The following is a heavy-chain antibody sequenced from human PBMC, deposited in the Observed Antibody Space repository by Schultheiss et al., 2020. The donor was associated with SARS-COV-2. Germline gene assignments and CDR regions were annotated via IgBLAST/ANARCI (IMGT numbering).Heavy chain of an antibody. V-gene: IGHV4-61*01. CDR2: IYYSGST. D-gene: IGHD6-13*01. J-gene: IGHJ5*02. Sequence: SQTLSLTCTVSGGSVSSGSYYWSWIRQPPGKGLEWIGYIYYSGSTNYNPSLKSRVTISVDKSKNQFSLQLNSVTAADTAVYYCARGRIRRQLVRVGVWFDPWGQGTLVTVSS. CDR1: GGSVSSGSYY. CDR3: ARGRIRRQLVRVGVWFDP.